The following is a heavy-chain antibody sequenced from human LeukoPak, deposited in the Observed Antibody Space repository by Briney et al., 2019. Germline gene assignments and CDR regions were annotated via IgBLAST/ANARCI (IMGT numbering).Heavy chain of an antibody. CDR2: IYTSGST. CDR3: ARDDGYNTNFYFDY. D-gene: IGHD5-24*01. J-gene: IGHJ4*02. Sequence: KPSETLSLTCTVSGGSISSGSYYWSWIRQPAGKGLEWIGRIYTSGSTNYNPSLKSRVTISVDTSKNQFSLKLSSVTAADTAVYYCARDDGYNTNFYFDYWGQGTLVTVSS. CDR1: GGSISSGSYY. V-gene: IGHV4-61*02.